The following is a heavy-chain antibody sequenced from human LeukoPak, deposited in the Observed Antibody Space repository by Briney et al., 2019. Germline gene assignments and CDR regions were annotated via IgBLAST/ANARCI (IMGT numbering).Heavy chain of an antibody. D-gene: IGHD5-18*01. CDR1: GFTFSSYS. CDR3: ARDGYSYGFTLKYYFDY. Sequence: GGSLRLSCAASGFTFSSYSMNWVRQAPGKGLEWVSYISSSSSTIYYAASVKGRFTISRDNAKNSLYLKMNSLRAEDTAVYYCARDGYSYGFTLKYYFDYWGQGTLVTVSS. CDR2: ISSSSSTI. V-gene: IGHV3-48*01. J-gene: IGHJ4*02.